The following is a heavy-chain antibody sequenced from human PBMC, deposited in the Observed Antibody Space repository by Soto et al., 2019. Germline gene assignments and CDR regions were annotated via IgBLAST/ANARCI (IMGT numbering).Heavy chain of an antibody. V-gene: IGHV3-33*01. CDR1: GFTFSSYG. CDR2: IWYDGSNK. Sequence: QVQLVESGGGVVQPGRSLRLSCAASGFTFSSYGMHWVRQAPGKGLEWVAVIWYDGSNKYYADSVKGRFPSSRDNSKNTLYLQMNSLRAEDTAVYYCTRDGDCISTSCYDRSDAFDIWGQGTMVTVSS. D-gene: IGHD2-2*01. CDR3: TRDGDCISTSCYDRSDAFDI. J-gene: IGHJ3*02.